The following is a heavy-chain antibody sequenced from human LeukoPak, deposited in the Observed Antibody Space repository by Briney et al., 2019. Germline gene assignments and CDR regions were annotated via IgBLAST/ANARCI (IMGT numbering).Heavy chain of an antibody. J-gene: IGHJ4*02. Sequence: GGSLRLSCAAPGFTFSSYGMHWVRQAPGKGLEWVAVIWYDGSNKYYADSVKGRFTISRDNSKNTLYLQMNSLRAEDTAVYYCARDPYGYYFDYWGQGTLVTVSS. V-gene: IGHV3-33*01. CDR3: ARDPYGYYFDY. CDR1: GFTFSSYG. CDR2: IWYDGSNK. D-gene: IGHD4-17*01.